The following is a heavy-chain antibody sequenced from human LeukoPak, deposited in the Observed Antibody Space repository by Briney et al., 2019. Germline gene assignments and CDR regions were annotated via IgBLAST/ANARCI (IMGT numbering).Heavy chain of an antibody. CDR2: FDVIDGET. J-gene: IGHJ4*02. Sequence: GASVKVSCTVSGSSLTELSLYWVRQAPGKGLEWMGGFDVIDGETFYAQKFQGRVTMTEDSSADTAYMELRSLTSDDTALYYCAAGRPYSLLDYWGQGTPVTVSS. CDR1: GSSLTELS. V-gene: IGHV1-24*01. CDR3: AAGRPYSLLDY. D-gene: IGHD5-18*01.